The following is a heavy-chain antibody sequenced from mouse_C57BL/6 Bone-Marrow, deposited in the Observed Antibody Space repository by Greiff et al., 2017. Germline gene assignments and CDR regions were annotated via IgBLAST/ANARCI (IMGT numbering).Heavy chain of an antibody. CDR1: GFTFSDYY. J-gene: IGHJ3*01. Sequence: EVMLVESGGGLVQPGGSMKLSCAASGFTFSDYYMYWVRQTPEKRLEWVAYISNGGGSTYYPDPVKGRFTISRDNAKNTLYLQMSRLKSEDTAMYYCARPPYYDYDGFAYWGQGTLVTVSA. CDR2: ISNGGGST. CDR3: ARPPYYDYDGFAY. V-gene: IGHV5-12*01. D-gene: IGHD2-4*01.